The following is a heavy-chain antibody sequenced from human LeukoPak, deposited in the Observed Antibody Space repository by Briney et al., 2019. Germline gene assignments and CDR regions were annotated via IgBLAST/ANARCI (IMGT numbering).Heavy chain of an antibody. CDR3: ARDPDISTNWFDP. J-gene: IGHJ5*02. D-gene: IGHD3-9*01. Sequence: ASVKVSCKASGYTFISYGISWVRQAPGQGLEWMGWIGTYNGNTNYAQKFQGRVTMTTDTSTSTAYMELRSLRSDDTAVYYCARDPDISTNWFDPWGQGTLVTVSS. V-gene: IGHV1-18*01. CDR2: IGTYNGNT. CDR1: GYTFISYG.